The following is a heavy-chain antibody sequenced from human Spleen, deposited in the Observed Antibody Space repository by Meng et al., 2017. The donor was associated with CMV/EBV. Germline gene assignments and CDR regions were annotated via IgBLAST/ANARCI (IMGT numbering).Heavy chain of an antibody. J-gene: IGHJ3*02. V-gene: IGHV3-21*01. CDR2: ISSTSSFI. CDR3: GRDGAAAGIFFAFDI. CDR1: GGSISSSS. D-gene: IGHD6-13*01. Sequence: GGSLRLSCSVSGGSISSSSHYWGWIRQPPGKGLEWVSSISSTSSFIYYADSLKGRFTISRDNAKNSLYLQMNSLRAEDTAVYYCGRDGAAAGIFFAFDIWGQGTMVTVSS.